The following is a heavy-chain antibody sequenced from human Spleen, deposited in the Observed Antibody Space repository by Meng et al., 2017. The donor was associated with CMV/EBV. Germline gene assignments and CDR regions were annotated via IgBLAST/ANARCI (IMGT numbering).Heavy chain of an antibody. CDR1: GFTFSSYA. CDR3: AKGRYTSPYDAFDI. Sequence: GGSLRLSCAASGFTFSSYAMSWVRQAPGMGLEWVSAISAGGGTTYYADSVKGRFTISRDNFKNTLYLQMNSLRAEDTAVYYCAKGRYTSPYDAFDIWGQGTMVTVSS. J-gene: IGHJ3*02. V-gene: IGHV3-23*01. D-gene: IGHD6-13*01. CDR2: ISAGGGTT.